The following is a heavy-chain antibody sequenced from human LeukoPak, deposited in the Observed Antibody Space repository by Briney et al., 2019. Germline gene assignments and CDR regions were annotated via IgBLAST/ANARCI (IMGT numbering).Heavy chain of an antibody. CDR2: INHSGST. CDR1: GGSFSGYY. J-gene: IGHJ4*02. CDR3: ARAGVRRARNYDY. D-gene: IGHD3-10*01. Sequence: SETLSLTCAVYGGSFSGYYWGWIRQPPGKGLEWIGEINHSGSTNYNPSLKSRVTISVDTSKNQFSLKLSSVTAADTAVYYCARAGVRRARNYDYWGQGTLVTVSS. V-gene: IGHV4-34*01.